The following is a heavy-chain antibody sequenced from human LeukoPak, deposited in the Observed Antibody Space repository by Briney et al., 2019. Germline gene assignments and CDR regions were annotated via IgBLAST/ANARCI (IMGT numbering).Heavy chain of an antibody. CDR2: IYHSGST. CDR1: GGSISSGGYY. V-gene: IGHV4-30-2*01. CDR3: ARGEYSSSSGINWYFDL. D-gene: IGHD6-6*01. J-gene: IGHJ2*01. Sequence: SETLSLTCTVSGGSISSGGYYWSWIRQPPGKGLEWIGYIYHSGSTYYNPSLKSRVTISVDRSKNQFSLKLSSVTAADTAVYYCARGEYSSSSGINWYFDLWGRGTLVTVSS.